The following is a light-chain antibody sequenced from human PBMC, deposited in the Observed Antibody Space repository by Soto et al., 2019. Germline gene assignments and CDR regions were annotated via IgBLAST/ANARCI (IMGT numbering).Light chain of an antibody. CDR1: ENIFKY. J-gene: IGKJ4*01. V-gene: IGKV1-5*01. CDR3: QHYNTRSIA. CDR2: AAS. Sequence: DIQMIQSPATLSASVGDRITITCLASENIFKYVAWYQQTSGSAPNLLIYAASDLESGVPSRFSGSGSGTEFSLTINNLQPNDSATYYCQHYNTRSIAFGGGTKVDVK.